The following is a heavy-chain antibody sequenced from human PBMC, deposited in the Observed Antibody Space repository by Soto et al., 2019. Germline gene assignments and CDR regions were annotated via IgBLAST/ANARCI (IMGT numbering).Heavy chain of an antibody. D-gene: IGHD4-17*01. J-gene: IGHJ4*02. CDR1: WFTVSSNY. Sequence: PVGSLRLSCAASWFTVSSNYMSWVRQAPGKGLEWVSVIYSGGSTYYADSVKGRFTISRDNSKNTLYLQMNSLRAEDTAVYYCARDRSRYGDSDYWGQGTLVTVSS. CDR3: ARDRSRYGDSDY. CDR2: IYSGGST. V-gene: IGHV3-53*01.